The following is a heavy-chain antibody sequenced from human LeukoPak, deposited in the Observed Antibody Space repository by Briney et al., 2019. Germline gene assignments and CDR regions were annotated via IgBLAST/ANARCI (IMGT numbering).Heavy chain of an antibody. CDR1: GFTFSSYA. Sequence: GGSLRLSCAASGFTFSSYAMHWVRQAPVKGLEWVAVISYDGSNKYYADSVKGRFTISRDNSKNTLYLQMNSLRAEDTAVYYCASSYDYVWGSYRYTLDYWGQGTLVTVSS. CDR2: ISYDGSNK. V-gene: IGHV3-30-3*01. D-gene: IGHD3-16*02. J-gene: IGHJ4*02. CDR3: ASSYDYVWGSYRYTLDY.